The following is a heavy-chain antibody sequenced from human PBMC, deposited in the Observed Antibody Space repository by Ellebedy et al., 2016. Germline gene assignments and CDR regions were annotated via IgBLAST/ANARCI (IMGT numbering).Heavy chain of an antibody. J-gene: IGHJ4*02. D-gene: IGHD2-2*01. V-gene: IGHV1-46*04. Sequence: ASVKVSCKASGYTFTSYYMHWVRQAPGQGLEWMGIINPSGGSTSYAQKLQGRVTMTRDTSTSTVYMELSSLRSEDTAVYYCARDLDRVDVPGILDYWGQGTLVTVSS. CDR2: INPSGGST. CDR3: ARDLDRVDVPGILDY. CDR1: GYTFTSYY.